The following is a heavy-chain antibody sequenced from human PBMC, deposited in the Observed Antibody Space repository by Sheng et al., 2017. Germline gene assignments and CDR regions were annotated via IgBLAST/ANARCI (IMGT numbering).Heavy chain of an antibody. CDR1: GGTFSSYA. V-gene: IGHV1-69*05. D-gene: IGHD6-13*01. CDR3: ASAQLVQRTPGHYYYYMDV. J-gene: IGHJ6*03. CDR2: IIPIFGTA. Sequence: QVQLVQSGAEVKKPGSSVKVSCKASGGTFSSYAISWVRQAPGQGLEWMGGIIPIFGTANYAQKFQGRVTITTDESTSTAYMELSSLRSEDTAVYYCASAQLVQRTPGHYYYYMDVWGKGTTVTVSS.